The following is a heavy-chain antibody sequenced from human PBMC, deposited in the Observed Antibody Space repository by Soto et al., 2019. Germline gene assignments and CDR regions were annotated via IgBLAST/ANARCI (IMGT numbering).Heavy chain of an antibody. D-gene: IGHD4-17*01. Sequence: SETLSLTCTVSGGSISSYYWSWIRQPPGKGLEWIGYIYYSGDTNYNPSLKSRVTISVDTSKNQFSLSLSSLTAADTAVYYCARDTRYGVLDGWGQGTLVTVDS. V-gene: IGHV4-59*01. J-gene: IGHJ4*02. CDR1: GGSISSYY. CDR2: IYYSGDT. CDR3: ARDTRYGVLDG.